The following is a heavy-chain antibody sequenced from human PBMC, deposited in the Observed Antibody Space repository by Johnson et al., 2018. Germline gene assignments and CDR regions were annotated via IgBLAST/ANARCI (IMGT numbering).Heavy chain of an antibody. V-gene: IGHV4-59*01. D-gene: IGHD3-3*01. CDR3: ARGGWSGTFYDDTFDY. Sequence: QVQLQESGPGLVKPSETLSLSCTVSGTSINTNYWTWIRQPPGKGLEWSGDIYDNGSTNSNPSLRRRVTISLDAPRNQFSLTLISVTAADTGVYYCARGGWSGTFYDDTFDYWGQGILVTVSS. CDR2: IYDNGST. J-gene: IGHJ4*02. CDR1: GTSINTNY.